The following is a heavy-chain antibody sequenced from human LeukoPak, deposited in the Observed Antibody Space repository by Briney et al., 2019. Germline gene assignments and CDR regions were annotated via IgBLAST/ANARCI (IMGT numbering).Heavy chain of an antibody. J-gene: IGHJ3*02. Sequence: PGGSLRLSCAASGFTFSSYAMSWVRQAPGKGLEWVSAISGSGGSTYYADSVKGRFTISRDNAKNSLYLQMNSLRAEDTAVYYCVRDTFSPDAFDIWGQGTMVTVSS. CDR1: GFTFSSYA. V-gene: IGHV3-23*01. CDR2: ISGSGGST. D-gene: IGHD3-16*01. CDR3: VRDTFSPDAFDI.